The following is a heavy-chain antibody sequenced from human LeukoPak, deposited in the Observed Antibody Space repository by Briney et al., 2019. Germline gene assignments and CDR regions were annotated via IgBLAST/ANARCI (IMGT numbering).Heavy chain of an antibody. CDR3: AGYYGPVT. D-gene: IGHD1-26*01. J-gene: IGHJ4*02. CDR1: GGSVSSYY. Sequence: PSETLSLTCTVSGGSVSSYYWSWIRQPPGKGLEWVGYIYSSGSTNYNPSLKSRVTISVDTSKNQFSLKLSSVTAADTAVYYCAGYYGPVTWGQGTLVTVSS. CDR2: IYSSGST. V-gene: IGHV4-4*08.